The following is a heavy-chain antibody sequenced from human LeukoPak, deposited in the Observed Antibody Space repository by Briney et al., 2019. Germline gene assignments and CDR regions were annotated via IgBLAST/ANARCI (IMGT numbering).Heavy chain of an antibody. CDR1: GFTFRSYA. J-gene: IGHJ4*02. Sequence: GGSLRLSCAASGFTFRSYAMHWVRQAPGKGLEWVAVISYDGSNKYYADSVKGRFTISRDNSKNTLYLQMNSLRAEDTAVYYCASNRDSSGYLVSIGYWGRGTLVTVSS. D-gene: IGHD3-22*01. V-gene: IGHV3-30*04. CDR2: ISYDGSNK. CDR3: ASNRDSSGYLVSIGY.